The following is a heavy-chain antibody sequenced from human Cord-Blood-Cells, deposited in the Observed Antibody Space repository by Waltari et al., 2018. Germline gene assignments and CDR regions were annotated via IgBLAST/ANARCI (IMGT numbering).Heavy chain of an antibody. V-gene: IGHV1-69*09. CDR2: IIPILGIA. D-gene: IGHD6-13*01. Sequence: QVQLVQSGAEVKKPGSSVKVSCKASGGTFSSYAISWVRQAPGRGLEWMGRIIPILGIANYARKFQGRVTITADKSTSTAYMELSSLRSEDTAVYYCARPNPPSYSSSWYYFDYWGQGTLVTVSS. J-gene: IGHJ4*02. CDR3: ARPNPPSYSSSWYYFDY. CDR1: GGTFSSYA.